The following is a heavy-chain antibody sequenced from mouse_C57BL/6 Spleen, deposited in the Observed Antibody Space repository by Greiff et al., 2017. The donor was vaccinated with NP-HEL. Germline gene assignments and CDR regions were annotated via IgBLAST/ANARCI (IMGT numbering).Heavy chain of an antibody. V-gene: IGHV1-69*01. CDR3: ARWGITTVVAPYAMDY. D-gene: IGHD1-1*01. J-gene: IGHJ4*01. Sequence: QVQLQQPGAELVMPGASVKLSCKASGYTFTSYWMHWVKQRPGQGLEWIGEIDPSDSYTNYNQKFKGKSTLTVDKSSSTAYMQLSSLTSEDSAVYYCARWGITTVVAPYAMDYWGQRTSVTVSA. CDR2: IDPSDSYT. CDR1: GYTFTSYW.